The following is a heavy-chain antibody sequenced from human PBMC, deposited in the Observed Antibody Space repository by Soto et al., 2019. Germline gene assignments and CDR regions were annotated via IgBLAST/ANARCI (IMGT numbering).Heavy chain of an antibody. CDR2: ITAYNGNT. Sequence: ASVKVSCKASGYTFTSYGISWVRQAPGQGLEWMGWITAYNGNTNYAQKVQGRVTMTTDTSTSTAYMELSSLRSDHTAVYYCARDFVGNWYFYLWGRGTLVTDSS. V-gene: IGHV1-18*04. CDR1: GYTFTSYG. J-gene: IGHJ2*01. D-gene: IGHD2-15*01. CDR3: ARDFVGNWYFYL.